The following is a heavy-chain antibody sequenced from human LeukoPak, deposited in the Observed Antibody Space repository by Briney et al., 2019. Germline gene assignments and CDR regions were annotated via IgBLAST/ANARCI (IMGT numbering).Heavy chain of an antibody. CDR3: AKAPPVGAHYFDY. Sequence: QSGGSLRLSCAASGFTFSSYGMHWVRQAPGKGLEWVAVISYDGSNKYYADSVKGRFTISRDNSKNTLYLQMNSLRAEDTAVYYCAKAPPVGAHYFDYWGQGTLVTVSS. V-gene: IGHV3-30*18. CDR2: ISYDGSNK. J-gene: IGHJ4*02. D-gene: IGHD1-26*01. CDR1: GFTFSSYG.